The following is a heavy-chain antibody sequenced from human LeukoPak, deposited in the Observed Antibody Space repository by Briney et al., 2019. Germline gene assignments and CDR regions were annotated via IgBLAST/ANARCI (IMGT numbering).Heavy chain of an antibody. CDR2: MNPNSGNT. CDR1: GYTFTTYD. CDR3: ARGASRSFDY. J-gene: IGHJ4*02. Sequence: ASVKVSRKASGYTFTTYDINWVRQAPGQGLEWMGWMNPNSGNTDLVQKFQGRVTFTRDTTMRTAYVELSSLRSDDTAVYFCARGASRSFDYWGQGTLVTVSS. V-gene: IGHV1-8*03.